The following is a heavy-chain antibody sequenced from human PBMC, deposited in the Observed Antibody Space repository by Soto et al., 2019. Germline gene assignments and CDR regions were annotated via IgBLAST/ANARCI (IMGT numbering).Heavy chain of an antibody. Sequence: GGSLRLSCAASGFTVSSNYMGWVRQAPGKGLEWVSVIYSGGSTYYADSVKGRFTISRDNSKNTLYLQMNSLRAEDTAVYYCASATPYYYDSSGYFFDIWGQGTMVTVSS. D-gene: IGHD3-22*01. CDR2: IYSGGST. CDR1: GFTVSSNY. CDR3: ASATPYYYDSSGYFFDI. J-gene: IGHJ3*02. V-gene: IGHV3-66*01.